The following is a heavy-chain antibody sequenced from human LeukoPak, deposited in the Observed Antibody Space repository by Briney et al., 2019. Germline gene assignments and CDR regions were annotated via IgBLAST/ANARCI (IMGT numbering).Heavy chain of an antibody. D-gene: IGHD2-15*01. CDR1: GFAFSSYG. J-gene: IGHJ4*02. CDR2: IWYDGSNK. V-gene: IGHV3-33*01. Sequence: PGGSLRLSCAASGFAFSSYGMHWVRQAPGKGLEWVAVIWYDGSNKYYADSVKGRFTISRDNSKNTLYLQMNSLRAEDTAVYYCARDLLEYYFDYWGQGTLVTVSS. CDR3: ARDLLEYYFDY.